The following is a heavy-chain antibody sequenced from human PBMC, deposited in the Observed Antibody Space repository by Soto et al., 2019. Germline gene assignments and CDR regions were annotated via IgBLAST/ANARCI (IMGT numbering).Heavy chain of an antibody. CDR3: ARGTKGAGGWYFDL. CDR1: GSTLDNHA. CDR2: IGALLYNDAT. D-gene: IGHD2-8*01. V-gene: IGHV1-18*01. Sequence: QIQVVQSEVEVKRPGASVRISCKASGSTLDNHAVTWVRQAPGQGLEWMGWIGALLYNDATNHARKFQGRLTMARDTSPNTVYMDLGSLRSDDTDVYYCARGTKGAGGWYFDLWGRGTLVVVSS. J-gene: IGHJ2*01.